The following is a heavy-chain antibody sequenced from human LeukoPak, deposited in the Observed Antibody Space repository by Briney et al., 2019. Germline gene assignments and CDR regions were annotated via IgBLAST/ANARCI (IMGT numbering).Heavy chain of an antibody. CDR2: IIPIFGTA. V-gene: IGHV1-69*13. CDR1: GGTFSSYA. J-gene: IGHJ4*02. Sequence: GASVKVSCKASGGTFSSYAISWVRQAPGQGLEWMGGIIPIFGTANYAQKFQGRVTITADESTSTAYMELSSQRSEDTAVYYCARGYYYDSSGYSLSYFDYWGQGTLVTVSS. CDR3: ARGYYYDSSGYSLSYFDY. D-gene: IGHD3-22*01.